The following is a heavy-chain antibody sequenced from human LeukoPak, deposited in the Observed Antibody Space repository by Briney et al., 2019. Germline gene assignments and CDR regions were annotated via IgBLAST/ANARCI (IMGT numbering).Heavy chain of an antibody. Sequence: PGGSLRLSCAASGFTFDDYAMHWVRQAPGKGLEWVPGIGWSSSIIGYAGSVKGRFTISRDNAKNSLYLQMNSLRAEDTALYYCAKDIHGSGSFLFDYWGQGTLVTVSS. CDR2: IGWSSSII. CDR3: AKDIHGSGSFLFDY. CDR1: GFTFDDYA. J-gene: IGHJ4*02. D-gene: IGHD3-10*01. V-gene: IGHV3-9*01.